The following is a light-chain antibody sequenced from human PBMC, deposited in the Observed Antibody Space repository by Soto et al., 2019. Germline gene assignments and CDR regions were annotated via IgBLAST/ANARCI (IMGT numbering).Light chain of an antibody. CDR1: SSNVGSNT. V-gene: IGLV1-44*01. Sequence: QSVLTQPPSASGTPGQRVTISCSGSSSNVGSNTVTWYQQLPGTAPKLLIYNNNQRPSGVPDRFSGSKSGTSASLAISGLQSEDEADYYCETWDSKTWVFGGGTKVTVL. CDR2: NNN. CDR3: ETWDSKTWV. J-gene: IGLJ3*02.